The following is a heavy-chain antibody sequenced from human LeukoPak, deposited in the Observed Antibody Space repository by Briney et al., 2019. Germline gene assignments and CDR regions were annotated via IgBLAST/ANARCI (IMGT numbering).Heavy chain of an antibody. CDR3: AKVYGVAGIDY. CDR1: GFTFSSYG. Sequence: GGSLRLSCAASGFTFSSYGMYWVRQAPGKGLERVAFIRYEGSNEYYADSVKGRFTISGDNSKNTLYLQMNSLRGEDTAVYYCAKVYGVAGIDYWGQGTLVTVSS. J-gene: IGHJ4*02. V-gene: IGHV3-30*02. CDR2: IRYEGSNE. D-gene: IGHD6-19*01.